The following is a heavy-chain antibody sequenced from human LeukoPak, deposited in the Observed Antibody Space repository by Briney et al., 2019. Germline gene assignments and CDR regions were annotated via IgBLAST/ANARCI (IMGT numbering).Heavy chain of an antibody. CDR2: INPSGGST. V-gene: IGHV1-46*01. J-gene: IGHJ6*02. CDR1: GYTFTSYY. Sequence: ASVKVSCKASGYTFTSYYMHWVRQAPGQGLEWMGIINPSGGSTSYAQKFQGRVTLTRDTSINTADMELSGLTFHDTAVYYCARGSAMDVWGQGTTVTVSS. CDR3: ARGSAMDV.